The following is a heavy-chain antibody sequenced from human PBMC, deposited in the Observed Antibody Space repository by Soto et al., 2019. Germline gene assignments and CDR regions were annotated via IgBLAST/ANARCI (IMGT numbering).Heavy chain of an antibody. CDR2: INPKNGAT. J-gene: IGHJ4*02. D-gene: IGHD5-18*01. CDR1: GYTFIYNY. Sequence: QVQLLQSGAETKKPGASVKVSCRASGYTFIYNYIHWVRLAPGHGLEWMGWINPKNGATSHAQKFQGRVPMTRDTSKNTVYMELSRLTSDDRATYYCARRDSSGSFDYWGQGTQVTVSS. V-gene: IGHV1-2*02. CDR3: ARRDSSGSFDY.